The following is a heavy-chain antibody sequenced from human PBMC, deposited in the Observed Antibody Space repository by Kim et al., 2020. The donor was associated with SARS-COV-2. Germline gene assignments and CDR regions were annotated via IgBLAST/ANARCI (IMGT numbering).Heavy chain of an antibody. Sequence: STNDNPSLKSRVTIAVATSKNQFSLKLSSVTAADTAVYYCARGYLTDFDYWGQGTLVTVSS. V-gene: IGHV4-59*09. J-gene: IGHJ4*02. CDR2: ST. CDR3: ARGYLTDFDY. D-gene: IGHD3-16*01.